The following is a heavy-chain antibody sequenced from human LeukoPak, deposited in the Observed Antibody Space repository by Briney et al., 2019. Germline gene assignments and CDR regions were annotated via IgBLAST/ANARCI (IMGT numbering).Heavy chain of an antibody. V-gene: IGHV3-7*01. CDR1: GFTFSNSW. CDR2: IKLHGSEI. CDR3: ATDRGLY. Sequence: PGGSLRLSRAASGFTFSNSWMNWVRQAPGKGLEWVAQIKLHGSEIYYMDSVKGRFTISRDDATNSVYLQMNSLRAEDTAIYYCATDRGLYWGQGTLVTVS. D-gene: IGHD5-12*01. J-gene: IGHJ4*02.